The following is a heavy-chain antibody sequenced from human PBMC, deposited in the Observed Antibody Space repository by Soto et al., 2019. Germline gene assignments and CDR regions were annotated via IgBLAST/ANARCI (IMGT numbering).Heavy chain of an antibody. CDR2: VSDSGGST. J-gene: IGHJ4*02. V-gene: IGHV3-23*01. Sequence: EVQLLESGGGLVQPGGSLRLSCAASGFTFSSYAMNWVRQAPGQGLEWVTIVSDSGGSTYYADSVQGLFTISRDNSKNTLFLHMNSLRAEDTAIDYCARTIVGGVIQAFDFGGQGTLVTVS. CDR1: GFTFSSYA. CDR3: ARTIVGGVIQAFDF. D-gene: IGHD1-26*01.